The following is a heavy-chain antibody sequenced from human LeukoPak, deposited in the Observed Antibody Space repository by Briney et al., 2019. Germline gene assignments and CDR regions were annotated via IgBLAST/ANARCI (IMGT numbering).Heavy chain of an antibody. CDR1: GGSISSYY. Sequence: SETLSLTCTVSGGSISSYYWSWIRQPPGKGLEWIGNIYYSGSTNYNPSLKSRVTISVDTSKNQFSLKLSSVTAADTAVYYCTRGSIAYYYMGVWGKGTTVTISS. J-gene: IGHJ6*03. CDR2: IYYSGST. D-gene: IGHD3-22*01. V-gene: IGHV4-59*01. CDR3: TRGSIAYYYMGV.